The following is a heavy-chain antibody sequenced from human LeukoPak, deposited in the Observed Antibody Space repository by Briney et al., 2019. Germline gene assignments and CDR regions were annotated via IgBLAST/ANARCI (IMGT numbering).Heavy chain of an antibody. CDR1: GGSFSSSSYY. D-gene: IGHD3-10*01. CDR3: AGTMVRGVIGAFDI. CDR2: IYYSGST. Sequence: SETLSLTCTVSGGSFSSSSYYWGWIRQPPGKGLEWIGSIYYSGSTYYNPSLKSRVTISVDTSKNQFSLKLSSVTAADTAVYYCAGTMVRGVIGAFDIWGQGTMVTVSS. V-gene: IGHV4-39*01. J-gene: IGHJ3*02.